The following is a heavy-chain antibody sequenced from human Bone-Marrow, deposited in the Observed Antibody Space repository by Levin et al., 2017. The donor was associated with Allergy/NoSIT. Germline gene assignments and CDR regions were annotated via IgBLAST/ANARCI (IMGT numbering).Heavy chain of an antibody. Sequence: GGSLRLSCEVSGFTYDTYGMHWVRQAPGKGLEWVAVIWYDGSKKYYADVVKGRFTISRDNSKNTLSLQMSSLRVEDTALYYCVGDSGLYGMDVWGQGTTVIVSS. CDR1: GFTYDTYG. CDR2: IWYDGSKK. D-gene: IGHD3-10*01. CDR3: VGDSGLYGMDV. J-gene: IGHJ6*02. V-gene: IGHV3-33*01.